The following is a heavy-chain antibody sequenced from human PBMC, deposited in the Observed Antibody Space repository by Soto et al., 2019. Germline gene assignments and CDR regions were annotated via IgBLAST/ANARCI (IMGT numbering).Heavy chain of an antibody. V-gene: IGHV3-48*01. CDR2: ISSSSSTI. J-gene: IGHJ5*02. CDR1: GFTSSSYS. Sequence: GGSLRLSCAASGFTSSSYSMNWVRQAPGKGLEWVSYISSSSSTIYYADSVKGRFTISRDNAKNSLYLQMNSLRAEDTAVYYCAREPPYCSGGSCYPRGWFDPWGQGTLVTVSS. CDR3: AREPPYCSGGSCYPRGWFDP. D-gene: IGHD2-15*01.